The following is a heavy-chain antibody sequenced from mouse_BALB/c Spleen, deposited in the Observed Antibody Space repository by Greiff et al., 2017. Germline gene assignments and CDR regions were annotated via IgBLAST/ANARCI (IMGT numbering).Heavy chain of an antibody. CDR1: GFTFSSYA. J-gene: IGHJ4*01. CDR3: ARAYDGYYAMDY. V-gene: IGHV5-6-5*01. CDR2: ISSGGST. Sequence: EVKVVESGGGLVKPGGSLKLSCAASGFTFSSYAMSWVRQTPEKRLEWVASISSGGSTYYPDSVKGRFTISRDNARNILYLQMSSLRSEDTAMYYCARAYDGYYAMDYWGQGTSVTVSS. D-gene: IGHD2-3*01.